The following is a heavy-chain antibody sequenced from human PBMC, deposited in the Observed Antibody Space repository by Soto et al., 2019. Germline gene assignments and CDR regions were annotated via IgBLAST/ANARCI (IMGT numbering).Heavy chain of an antibody. CDR3: ARGQRFSDWFDP. CDR2: VYSSGGT. CDR1: GGSMTSYY. D-gene: IGHD3-3*01. J-gene: IGHJ5*02. V-gene: IGHV4-4*07. Sequence: SETLSLTCTVSGGSMTSYYWTWIRQPAGKGLEWIGRVYSSGGTHYNPPLKSRVTISLDTSKNQFSLRLLSVTDADTAVYFCARGQRFSDWFDPWGQGTLVTVSS.